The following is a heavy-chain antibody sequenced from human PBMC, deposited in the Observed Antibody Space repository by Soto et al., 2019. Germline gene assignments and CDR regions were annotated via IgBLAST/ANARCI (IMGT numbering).Heavy chain of an antibody. J-gene: IGHJ4*02. CDR2: ISYDASDT. V-gene: IGHV3-30*18. D-gene: IGHD6-13*01. CDR1: GFTFSNYG. Sequence: QVPLVESGGGVVQPGRSLRLSCAASGFTFSNYGMHWVRQAPGKGLEWVAVISYDASDTYYADSVKGRFTISRDNSKNTLFLQMNSLRTADTAVYYCAKDPGYSNSWPFDYWGQGTLVTVSS. CDR3: AKDPGYSNSWPFDY.